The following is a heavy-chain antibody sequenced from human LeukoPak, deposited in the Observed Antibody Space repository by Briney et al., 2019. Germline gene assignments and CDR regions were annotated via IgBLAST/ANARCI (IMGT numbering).Heavy chain of an antibody. CDR1: GFTFSSYG. Sequence: PGGSLRLSCAASGFTFSSYGMHWVRQAPGKGLEWGAVIWYGGSNKYYADSVKGRFTISRDNSKNTLYLQMNSLRAEDTAVYYCARDRVLDYYDSSGYYPDYWGQGTLVTVSS. CDR2: IWYGGSNK. J-gene: IGHJ4*02. D-gene: IGHD3-22*01. CDR3: ARDRVLDYYDSSGYYPDY. V-gene: IGHV3-33*01.